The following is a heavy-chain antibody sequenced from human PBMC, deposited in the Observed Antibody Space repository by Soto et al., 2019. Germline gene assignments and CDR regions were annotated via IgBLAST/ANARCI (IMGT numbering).Heavy chain of an antibody. Sequence: SETLSLTCAVSSGSISSSNWWSWVRQPPGKGLEWIGEIYHSGSTNYNPSLRSRVTISVDKSKNQFSLKLSSVTAADTAVYYCARVVGDDYGDYGGYYYYYMDVWGKGTTLTVSS. CDR3: ARVVGDDYGDYGGYYYYYMDV. J-gene: IGHJ6*03. CDR2: IYHSGST. D-gene: IGHD4-17*01. V-gene: IGHV4-4*02. CDR1: SGSISSSNW.